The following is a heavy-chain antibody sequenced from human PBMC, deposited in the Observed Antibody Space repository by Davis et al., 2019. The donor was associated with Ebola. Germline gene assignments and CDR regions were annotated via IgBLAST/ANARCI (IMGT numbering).Heavy chain of an antibody. D-gene: IGHD6-19*01. Sequence: MPSETLSLTCTVSDDSISGYCWSWIRQPPGEGLEWIGYVYYSGNTNYSPSLKSRVTISIDTSKNQFSLKLSSVTVADTAIYYCARQKDSGCYSFDSWGQGTLVTVSS. CDR2: VYYSGNT. V-gene: IGHV4-59*01. CDR1: DDSISGYC. J-gene: IGHJ4*02. CDR3: ARQKDSGCYSFDS.